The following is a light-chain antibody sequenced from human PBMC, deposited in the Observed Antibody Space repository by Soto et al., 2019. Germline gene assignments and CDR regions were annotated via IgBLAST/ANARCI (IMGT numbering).Light chain of an antibody. V-gene: IGKV3-20*01. CDR1: QSVSSN. CDR3: QHYGSSSYT. CDR2: GAS. J-gene: IGKJ2*01. Sequence: EIVMTQSPATLSVSPGERATLSCRASQSVSSNLAWYQQKPGQAPRILIFGASNRATGIPDRFSGSGSGTDFTLTISRLEPEDCAVYYCQHYGSSSYTFGQGTKLEIK.